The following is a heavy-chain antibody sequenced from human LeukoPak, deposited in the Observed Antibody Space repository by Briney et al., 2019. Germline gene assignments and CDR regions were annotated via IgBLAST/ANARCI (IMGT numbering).Heavy chain of an antibody. CDR1: GDFFRSYW. CDR2: IYSTGST. V-gene: IGHV4-4*07. Sequence: PSETLSLTCNVSGDFFRSYWWGWVRQPAGKGLEWIGRIYSTGSTKFNPSLKSRLTMSVAASTNQFSLKLASVTAADTAIYFCARQGYTASYYFLDYWSQGTLVTVSS. CDR3: ARQGYTASYYFLDY. J-gene: IGHJ4*02. D-gene: IGHD1-26*01.